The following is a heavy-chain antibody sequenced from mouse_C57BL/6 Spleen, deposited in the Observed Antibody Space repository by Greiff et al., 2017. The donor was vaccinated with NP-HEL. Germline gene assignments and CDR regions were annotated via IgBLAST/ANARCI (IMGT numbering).Heavy chain of an antibody. CDR2: IDPSDSET. J-gene: IGHJ2*01. CDR1: GYTFTSYW. Sequence: QVQLKQPGAELVRPGSSVKLSCKASGYTFTSYWMHWVKQRPIQGLEWIGNIDPSDSETHYNQKFKDKATLTVDKSSSTAYMQLSSLTSEDSAVYYCARVGNYYGSSYCFDYWGQGTTLTVSS. CDR3: ARVGNYYGSSYCFDY. D-gene: IGHD1-1*01. V-gene: IGHV1-52*01.